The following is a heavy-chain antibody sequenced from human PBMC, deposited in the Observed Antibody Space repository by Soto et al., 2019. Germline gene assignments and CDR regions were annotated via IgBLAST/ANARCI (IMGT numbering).Heavy chain of an antibody. CDR1: GFTFSDSY. Sequence: GGSLRLSCAASGFTFSDSYMSWIRLAPGKGLEWISYITFSGNTVYYADSLKGRFTISRDNAKNSLYLQMNRLRAEDTAVYYCARVTCREKYGMDVWGQGTTVTVSS. D-gene: IGHD3-10*01. CDR2: ITFSGNTV. V-gene: IGHV3-11*01. J-gene: IGHJ6*02. CDR3: ARVTCREKYGMDV.